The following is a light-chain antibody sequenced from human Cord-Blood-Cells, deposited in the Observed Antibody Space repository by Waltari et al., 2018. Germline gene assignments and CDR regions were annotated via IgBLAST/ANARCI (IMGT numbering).Light chain of an antibody. J-gene: IGKJ3*01. CDR2: AAS. CDR1: QGIRSY. Sequence: DIQLTQSPSFLSASVGDRVTITCRASQGIRSYLAWYQQKPGKAPKLLIYAASTLQSGVPSRFSGSGSGTEFTLTISSLQPEDFATYYCQQLNSYLTFGPGTKVDIK. V-gene: IGKV1-9*01. CDR3: QQLNSYLT.